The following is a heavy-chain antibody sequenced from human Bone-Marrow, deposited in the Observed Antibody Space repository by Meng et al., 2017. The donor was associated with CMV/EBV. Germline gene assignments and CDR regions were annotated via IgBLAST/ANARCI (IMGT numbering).Heavy chain of an antibody. Sequence: GGSLRLSCAASGFTFDDYTMYWVRQTPGKGLEWVSAISWNSAIRDYAGSVKGRFIISRDNAKNTLYLQMNSLRAEDTAVYYCARHPAYDSSGYGYYGMDVWGQGTTVTVSS. CDR3: ARHPAYDSSGYGYYGMDV. D-gene: IGHD3-22*01. CDR1: GFTFDDYT. CDR2: ISWNSAIR. J-gene: IGHJ6*02. V-gene: IGHV3-9*01.